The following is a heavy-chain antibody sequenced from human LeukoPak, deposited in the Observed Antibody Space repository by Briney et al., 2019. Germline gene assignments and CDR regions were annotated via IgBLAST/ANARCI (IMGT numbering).Heavy chain of an antibody. Sequence: ASVKVSCKASGYMFTGYDINWVRQATGQGLEWMGWMNPNSGNTGYAQKFQGRVTMTRNTSISTAYMELSSLRSEDTAVYYCARGRRYCSGGSCYSSSFDPWGQGTLVTVSS. V-gene: IGHV1-8*01. CDR2: MNPNSGNT. CDR3: ARGRRYCSGGSCYSSSFDP. CDR1: GYMFTGYD. D-gene: IGHD2-15*01. J-gene: IGHJ5*02.